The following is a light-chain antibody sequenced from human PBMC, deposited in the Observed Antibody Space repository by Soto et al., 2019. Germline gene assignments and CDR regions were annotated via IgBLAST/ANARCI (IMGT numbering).Light chain of an antibody. CDR1: SSDVGGYDF. J-gene: IGLJ2*01. V-gene: IGLV2-8*01. Sequence: QSALTQPPSASGSPGQSVTISCTGTSSDVGGYDFVSWYQQHPGKAPKLVIYEVTRRPSGVPDRFSGSKSGNTASLTVSGLQAEDEAVYYCSSYAGSTIFSGGTKLTVL. CDR2: EVT. CDR3: SSYAGSTI.